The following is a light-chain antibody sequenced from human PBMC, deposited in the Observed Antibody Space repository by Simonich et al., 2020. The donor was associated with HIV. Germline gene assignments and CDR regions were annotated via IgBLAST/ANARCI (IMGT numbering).Light chain of an antibody. CDR1: SSDVGDYKY. CDR2: EVM. CDR3: SSYAGSNVWV. Sequence: QSALTQPPSASGSPGQSVTISCTGTSSDVGDYKYVSWYQQHPGKAPKLMIYEVMNRPSGVPDRFSGSKSGNTASLAVSGLQAEDEADYYCSSYAGSNVWVFGGGTKLSVL. J-gene: IGLJ3*02. V-gene: IGLV2-8*01.